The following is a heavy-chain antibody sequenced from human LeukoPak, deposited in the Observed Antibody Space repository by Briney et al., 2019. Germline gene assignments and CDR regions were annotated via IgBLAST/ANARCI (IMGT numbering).Heavy chain of an antibody. CDR3: ARSPKPGCYHYNWLDP. J-gene: IGHJ5*02. D-gene: IGHD5-12*01. Sequence: GASVKVSCKASGYTFTSYDINWVRQAPGQGPEWMGWMNPNTGNIAYAQKFQGRVTLTRDTSITTAYMELSSLRSEDTAVYYCARSPKPGCYHYNWLDPWGQGTLVTVSS. V-gene: IGHV1-8*01. CDR1: GYTFTSYD. CDR2: MNPNTGNI.